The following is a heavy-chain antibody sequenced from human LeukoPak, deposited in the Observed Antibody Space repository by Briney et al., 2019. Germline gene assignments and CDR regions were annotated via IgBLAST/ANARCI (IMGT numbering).Heavy chain of an antibody. V-gene: IGHV1-2*02. J-gene: IGHJ4*02. D-gene: IGHD1-1*01. CDR2: MNPDSGVT. Sequence: ASVTVSCKASGYSFTTYWIHWVRQAPGQGLEWMGCMNPDSGVTGYAQTFQGRVTMTRHTSINTAYMHLSSLRPDDTAVYFCARDPGYLQPDYWGQGTLVTVPS. CDR1: GYSFTTYW. CDR3: ARDPGYLQPDY.